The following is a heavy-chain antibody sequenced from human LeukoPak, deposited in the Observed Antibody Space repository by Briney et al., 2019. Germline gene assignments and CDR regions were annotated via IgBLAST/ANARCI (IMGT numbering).Heavy chain of an antibody. D-gene: IGHD3-22*01. CDR2: IYHSGST. CDR1: GGSISSSNYY. J-gene: IGHJ4*02. CDR3: ARGGYDSSGYRFDY. V-gene: IGHV4-39*07. Sequence: PSETLSLTCAVSGGSISSSNYYWGWIRQPPGKGLEWIGYIYHSGSTYYNPSLKSRVTISVDRSKNQFSLKLSSVTAADTAVYYCARGGYDSSGYRFDYWGQGTLVTVSS.